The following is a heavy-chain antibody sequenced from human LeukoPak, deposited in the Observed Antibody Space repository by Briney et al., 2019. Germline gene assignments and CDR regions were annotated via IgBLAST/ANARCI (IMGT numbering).Heavy chain of an antibody. V-gene: IGHV3-33*06. J-gene: IGHJ4*02. CDR2: IWYDGSNK. D-gene: IGHD1-7*01. CDR1: GFTFSSYG. CDR3: AKDAFITGTTD. Sequence: GGSLRLSCAASGFTFSSYGMHWVRQAPGKGLEWVAVIWYDGSNKYYADSVKGRFTISRDNSKNTLYLQVNSLRAEDTAVYYCAKDAFITGTTDWGQGTLVTVSS.